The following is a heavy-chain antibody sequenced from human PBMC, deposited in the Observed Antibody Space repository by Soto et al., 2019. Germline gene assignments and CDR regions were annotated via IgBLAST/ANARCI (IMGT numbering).Heavy chain of an antibody. V-gene: IGHV3-66*01. J-gene: IGHJ4*02. D-gene: IGHD6-13*01. CDR3: ARVDTLTAAVDY. CDR1: GFTVSGMY. CDR2: LYSDDST. Sequence: EVQLVESGGGSVQPGGSLRLSCVVSGFTVSGMYMSWVRQAPGKGLEWVSLLYSDDSTYYADSVKGRLTISRDNSTNTLFLQMNSLTAEDTAVYYCARVDTLTAAVDYWGQGTLVTVSS.